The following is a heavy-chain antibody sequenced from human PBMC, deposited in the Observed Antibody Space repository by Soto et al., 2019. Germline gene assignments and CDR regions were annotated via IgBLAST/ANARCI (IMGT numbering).Heavy chain of an antibody. V-gene: IGHV1-24*01. CDR3: ATDQVLPPYTTPTNDAFDI. D-gene: IGHD1-1*01. CDR2: FDPEDGET. J-gene: IGHJ3*02. Sequence: ASVKVSCKVSGYTLTELSMHWVRQAPGKGLEWMGGFDPEDGETIYAQKFQGRVTMNEDTSTDTAYMELSSLRSEDTAVYYCATDQVLPPYTTPTNDAFDIWGQGTMVTVSS. CDR1: GYTLTELS.